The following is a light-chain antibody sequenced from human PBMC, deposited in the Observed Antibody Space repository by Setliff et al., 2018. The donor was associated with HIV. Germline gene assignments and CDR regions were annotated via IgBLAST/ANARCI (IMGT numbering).Light chain of an antibody. CDR3: CSYAGSYTSLYV. J-gene: IGLJ1*01. Sequence: VLTQPRSVSGSPGQSVTISCTGTSSDVGGYNYVSWYQHLPGKAPKLMIYDVTKRPSGVPDRFSGSKSGNTASLTISGLQSEDEADYYCCSYAGSYTSLYVFGTGTKVTVL. CDR2: DVT. V-gene: IGLV2-11*01. CDR1: SSDVGGYNY.